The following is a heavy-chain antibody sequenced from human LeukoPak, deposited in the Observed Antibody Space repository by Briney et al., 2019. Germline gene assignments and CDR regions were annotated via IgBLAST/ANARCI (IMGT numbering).Heavy chain of an antibody. CDR2: IYHSGST. V-gene: IGHV4-38-2*01. CDR1: GYSISSGYY. CDR3: ARLRVGSQYYFDY. J-gene: IGHJ4*02. Sequence: SETLSLTCAVSGYSISSGYYWGWIRQPPGKGLEWIGSIYHSGSTYYNPSLKSRVTISVDTSKNQFSLKLSSVTAADTAVYYCARLRVGSQYYFDYWGQGTLVTVSS. D-gene: IGHD1-26*01.